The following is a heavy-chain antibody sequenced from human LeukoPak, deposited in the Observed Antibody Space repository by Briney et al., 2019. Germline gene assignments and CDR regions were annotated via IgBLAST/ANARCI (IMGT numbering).Heavy chain of an antibody. J-gene: IGHJ6*04. D-gene: IGHD4-17*01. CDR3: ARDNRDYGDYVLYYYGMDV. CDR1: GFTFSSYE. CDR2: IIISGSTI. Sequence: GGSLRLSCAASGFTFSSYEMNWVRQAQGKGLEWVSYIIISGSTIYYADSVKGRFTISRGNAKNSLYLQMNSLRAEDTAVYYCARDNRDYGDYVLYYYGMDVWGKGTTVTVSS. V-gene: IGHV3-48*03.